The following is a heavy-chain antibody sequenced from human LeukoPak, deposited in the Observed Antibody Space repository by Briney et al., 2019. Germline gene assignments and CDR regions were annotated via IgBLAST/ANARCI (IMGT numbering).Heavy chain of an antibody. CDR3: ARARYCSGGNCYADY. V-gene: IGHV5-51*01. CDR2: IFPGDSDT. CDR1: GYSFTTYW. Sequence: GESLKISCKGSGYSFTTYWIGWVRQMPGKGLEWMGIIFPGDSDTRYSPSFQGQVTISADKSINTAYLQWSSLKASDTAIYYCARARYCSGGNCYADYWGQGSLVTVSS. J-gene: IGHJ4*02. D-gene: IGHD2-15*01.